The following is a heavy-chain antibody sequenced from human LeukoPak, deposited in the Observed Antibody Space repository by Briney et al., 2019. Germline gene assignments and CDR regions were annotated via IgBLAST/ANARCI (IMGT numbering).Heavy chain of an antibody. J-gene: IGHJ6*03. V-gene: IGHV4-39*01. Sequence: PSETLSLTCTVSGVSISSSNSYWGWIRQPPGKGLEWIGSIYYSGNTYYNASLKSQVSISIDTSKNQFSLRLTSVTAADTAVYYCARGGGSDDILTGYYLLGYYYYYMDVWGKGTTVTISS. CDR1: GVSISSSNSY. CDR3: ARGGGSDDILTGYYLLGYYYYYMDV. CDR2: IYYSGNT. D-gene: IGHD3-9*01.